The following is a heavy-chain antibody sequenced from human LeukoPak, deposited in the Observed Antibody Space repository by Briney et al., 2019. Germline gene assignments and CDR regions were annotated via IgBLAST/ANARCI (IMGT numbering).Heavy chain of an antibody. CDR3: ANRITMVRGAKLTSY. CDR1: GFTFSSYG. Sequence: PGGSLRLSCAASGFTFSSYGMHWVRQAPGKGLEWVAVISYDGSNKYYADSVKGRFTISRDNSKNTLYLQMNSLRAEDTAVYYCANRITMVRGAKLTSYWGQGTLVTVSS. V-gene: IGHV3-30*18. D-gene: IGHD3-10*01. J-gene: IGHJ4*02. CDR2: ISYDGSNK.